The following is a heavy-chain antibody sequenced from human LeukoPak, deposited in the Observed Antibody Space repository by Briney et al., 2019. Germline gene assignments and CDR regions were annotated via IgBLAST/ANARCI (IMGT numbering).Heavy chain of an antibody. J-gene: IGHJ4*02. D-gene: IGHD3-10*01. Sequence: ASVKVSCKAFGGSFSSEAISWVRQAPGQGLEWLGCISAYNGHRNYAQKVQGRVTVTTDTSTSTAYMELRSLGSDDTAVYYCARDDGSGWNLDYWGQGTLVTVSS. CDR2: ISAYNGHR. CDR1: GGSFSSEA. CDR3: ARDDGSGWNLDY. V-gene: IGHV1-18*01.